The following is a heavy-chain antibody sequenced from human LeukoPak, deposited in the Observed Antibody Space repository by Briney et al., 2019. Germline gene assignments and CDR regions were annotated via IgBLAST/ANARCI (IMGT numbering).Heavy chain of an antibody. CDR3: ARDIGYYALDL. CDR2: IHPDGSQQ. Sequence: QAGGSLRLSCAASGFSFSTSWVNWVRQAPGKGLEWVAIIHPDGSQQAYVDSVRGRFTISRDNGKNLLILQMNSLRVEDTAVYYCARDIGYYALDLWGQGALLTVSS. V-gene: IGHV3-7*01. D-gene: IGHD3-3*01. CDR1: GFSFSTSW. J-gene: IGHJ5*02.